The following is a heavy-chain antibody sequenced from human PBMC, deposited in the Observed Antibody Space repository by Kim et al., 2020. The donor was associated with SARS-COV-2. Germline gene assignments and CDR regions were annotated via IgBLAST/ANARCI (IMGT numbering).Heavy chain of an antibody. Sequence: GGSLRLSCAASGFTVSSNYMSWVRQAPGKGLEWVSVIYSGGSTYYADSVKGRFTISRDNSKNTLYLQMNSLRAEDTAVYYCARKAYSSDTYGMDDWGQGTTVTVSS. J-gene: IGHJ6*02. D-gene: IGHD6-19*01. CDR2: IYSGGST. CDR1: GFTVSSNY. V-gene: IGHV3-53*01. CDR3: ARKAYSSDTYGMDD.